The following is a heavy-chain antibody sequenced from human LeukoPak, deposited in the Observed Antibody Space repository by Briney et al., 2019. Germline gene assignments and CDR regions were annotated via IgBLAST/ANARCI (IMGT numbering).Heavy chain of an antibody. CDR1: GDSIPGDY. D-gene: IGHD5-24*01. V-gene: IGHV4-59*01. CDR3: ARGRDGYNYDFDY. J-gene: IGHJ4*02. Sequence: PSETLSLTCTVSGDSIPGDYWTWIRQPPGKGLEWIGYIYYTGTTNYNPSLKSRLTISVDMSKNQFSLNLSSMTAADTAVYYCARGRDGYNYDFDYWGQGTLVTVSS. CDR2: IYYTGTT.